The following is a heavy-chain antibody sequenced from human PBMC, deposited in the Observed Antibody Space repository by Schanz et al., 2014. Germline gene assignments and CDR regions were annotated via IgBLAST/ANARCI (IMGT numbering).Heavy chain of an antibody. Sequence: QVQLQESGPGLLKPSETLSLTCTVSGGSIRSYFWSWIRQPPGKGLEWIGEIYHTGSTNYNPSLKSRVTISVDTSKNQFSLKLSSVTAADTAVYYCARGHHPHGITVAARGFDPWGQGTLVTVSS. CDR2: IYHTGST. CDR1: GGSIRSYF. D-gene: IGHD6-19*01. V-gene: IGHV4-59*01. J-gene: IGHJ5*02. CDR3: ARGHHPHGITVAARGFDP.